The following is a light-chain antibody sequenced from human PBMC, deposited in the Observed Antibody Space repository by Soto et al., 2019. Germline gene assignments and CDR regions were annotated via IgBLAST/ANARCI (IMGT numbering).Light chain of an antibody. CDR1: QGISNY. Sequence: DIQMTQSPSSLSAFVGDRVTISCRASQGISNYLAWFQQKPGKVPKLLIYAASTLKSGVPSRFSGSGSGTDFTLAISSLQPEDVATYYCQKYNSAPWTFGQGTKVEIK. V-gene: IGKV1-27*01. J-gene: IGKJ1*01. CDR3: QKYNSAPWT. CDR2: AAS.